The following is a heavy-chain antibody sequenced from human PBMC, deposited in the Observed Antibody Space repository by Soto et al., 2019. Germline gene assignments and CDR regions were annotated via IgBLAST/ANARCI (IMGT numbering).Heavy chain of an antibody. V-gene: IGHV3-74*01. J-gene: IGHJ4*02. CDR1: GITFTNYW. CDR3: GTVFEH. CDR2: VDSDGRGT. Sequence: EVQLVESGGGSVQPGGSLRLSCVASGITFTNYWMHWVRQVPGKGLVWVTRVDSDGRGTSYADFVKGRFTISSDNANNKIALQVNVLRGDDTAIYDCGTVFEHLGQGIPVTVSS.